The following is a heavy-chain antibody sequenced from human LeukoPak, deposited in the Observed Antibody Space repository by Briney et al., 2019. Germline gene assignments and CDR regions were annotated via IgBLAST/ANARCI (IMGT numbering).Heavy chain of an antibody. CDR2: INPNSGDT. Sequence: EASVKVSCKASGYTFTGYYMHWVRQAPGQGLEWVGWINPNSGDTNYAQKFHGRVTMTRDRSISTAYMELSRLRSDDTAVYYCAREFSRGLGIQYYYGMHVWGQGTTVTVSS. D-gene: IGHD3/OR15-3a*01. V-gene: IGHV1-2*02. J-gene: IGHJ6*02. CDR1: GYTFTGYY. CDR3: AREFSRGLGIQYYYGMHV.